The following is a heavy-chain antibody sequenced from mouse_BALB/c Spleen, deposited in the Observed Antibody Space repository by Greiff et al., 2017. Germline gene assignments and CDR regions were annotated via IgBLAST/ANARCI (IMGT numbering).Heavy chain of an antibody. CDR1: GFTFSSYA. CDR3: ARGGDGNYD. CDR2: ISSGGST. D-gene: IGHD2-1*01. Sequence: EVQRVESGGGLVKPGGSLKLSCAASGFTFSSYAMSWVRQTPEKRLEWVASISSGGSTYYPDSVKGRFTISRDNARNILYLQMSSLRSEDTAMYYCARGGDGNYDWGQGTTLTVSS. J-gene: IGHJ2*01. V-gene: IGHV5-6-5*01.